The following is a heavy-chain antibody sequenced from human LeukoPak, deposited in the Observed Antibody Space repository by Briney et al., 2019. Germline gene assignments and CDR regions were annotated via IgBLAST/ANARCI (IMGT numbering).Heavy chain of an antibody. CDR3: AYSTDYQQQ. Sequence: PSETLSLTCAVYGGSFSDYYWSWFRQPPGKGLEWIGEINHSGSTNYNPSLKSRVTISIDTSKNQLSLKLISVTAADTAVFYCAYSTDYQQQWGQGTLVTVSS. J-gene: IGHJ1*01. V-gene: IGHV4-34*01. D-gene: IGHD2-2*01. CDR1: GGSFSDYY. CDR2: INHSGST.